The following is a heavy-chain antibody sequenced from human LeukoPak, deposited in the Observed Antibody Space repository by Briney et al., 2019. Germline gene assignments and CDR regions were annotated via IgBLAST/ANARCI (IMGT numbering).Heavy chain of an antibody. CDR3: AKGYVTTGFFDS. D-gene: IGHD1-1*01. V-gene: IGHV3-23*01. Sequence: GGSLRLSCAASGFTFSDYYMSWIRQAPGKGLEWVSAIGTTGSPTFYADFVKGRFTISRDNSKNTLFLQMNSLRAEDTALYYCAKGYVTTGFFDSWGQGTLVTVSS. CDR2: IGTTGSPT. CDR1: GFTFSDYY. J-gene: IGHJ4*02.